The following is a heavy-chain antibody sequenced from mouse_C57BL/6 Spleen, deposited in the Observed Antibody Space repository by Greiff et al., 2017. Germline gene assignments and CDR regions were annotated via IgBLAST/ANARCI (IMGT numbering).Heavy chain of an antibody. Sequence: VQLKESGPELVKPGASVKISCKASGYSFTGYYMNWVKQSPEKSLEWIGEINPSTGGTTYNQKFKAKATLTVDKSSSTAYMQLKSLTSEDSAVYYCAREEYSNPPMDYWGQGTSVTVSS. CDR2: INPSTGGT. J-gene: IGHJ4*01. CDR3: AREEYSNPPMDY. D-gene: IGHD2-5*01. CDR1: GYSFTGYY. V-gene: IGHV1-42*01.